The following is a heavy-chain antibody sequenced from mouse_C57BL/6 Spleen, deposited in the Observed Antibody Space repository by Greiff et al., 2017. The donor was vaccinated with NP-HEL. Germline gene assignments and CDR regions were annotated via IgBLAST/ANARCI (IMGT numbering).Heavy chain of an antibody. CDR2: IWSGGST. J-gene: IGHJ4*01. CDR3: AKKGAPSYYYAMDY. V-gene: IGHV2-4*01. D-gene: IGHD6-1*01. Sequence: QVQLKESGPGLVQPSQSLSITCTVSGFSLTSYGVHWVRQPPGKGLEWLGVIWSGGSTDYNAAFISRLSISKDNSKSQVFFKMNSLQADDTAIYYCAKKGAPSYYYAMDYWGQGTSVTVSS. CDR1: GFSLTSYG.